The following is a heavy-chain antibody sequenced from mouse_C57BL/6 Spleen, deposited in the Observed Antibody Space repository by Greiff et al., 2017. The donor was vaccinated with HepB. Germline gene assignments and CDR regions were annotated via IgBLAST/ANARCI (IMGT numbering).Heavy chain of an antibody. V-gene: IGHV5-4*01. D-gene: IGHD2-5*01. Sequence: EVMLVESGGGLVKPGGSLKLSCAASGFTFSSYAMSWVRQTPEKRLEWVATISDGGSYTYYPDNVKGRFTISRDNAKNNLYLQMSHLKSEDTAMYYCAREDSNYYYAMDYWGQGTSVTVSS. CDR2: ISDGGSYT. CDR1: GFTFSSYA. CDR3: AREDSNYYYAMDY. J-gene: IGHJ4*01.